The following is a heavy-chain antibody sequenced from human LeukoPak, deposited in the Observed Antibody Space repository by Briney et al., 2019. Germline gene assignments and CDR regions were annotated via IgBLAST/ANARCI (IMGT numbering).Heavy chain of an antibody. V-gene: IGHV3-23*01. CDR1: GFTFTGYA. D-gene: IGHD1-26*01. CDR2: ISGSGGST. Sequence: PGGSLRLSCAASGFTFTGYAMSWVRQAPGKGLEWVSAISGSGGSTYYADSVKGRFTISRDNSKNTLYLQMNSLRAEDTAVYYCAKDGVGATVRYYYGMDVWGQGTTVTVSS. J-gene: IGHJ6*02. CDR3: AKDGVGATVRYYYGMDV.